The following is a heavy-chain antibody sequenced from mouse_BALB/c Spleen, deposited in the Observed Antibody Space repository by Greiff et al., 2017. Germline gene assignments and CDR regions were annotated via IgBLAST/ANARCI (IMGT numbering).Heavy chain of an antibody. D-gene: IGHD1-1*01. J-gene: IGHJ4*01. CDR2: IYPGSGST. CDR1: GYTFTDYV. Sequence: QVQLKQSGPELVKPGASVKMSCKASGYTFTDYVISWVKQRTGQGLEWIGEIYPGSGSTYYNEKFKGKATLTADKSSNTAYMQLSSLTSEDSAVYICARHYGRAYAMGYRGQGDSVTVSP. V-gene: IGHV1-77*01. CDR3: ARHYGRAYAMGY.